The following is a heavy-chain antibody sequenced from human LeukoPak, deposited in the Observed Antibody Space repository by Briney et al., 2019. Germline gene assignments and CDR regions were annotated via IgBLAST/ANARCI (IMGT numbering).Heavy chain of an antibody. CDR3: AKEGEHHLVPDY. CDR1: GYTFTGYY. CDR2: INPNNGGT. J-gene: IGHJ4*02. Sequence: ASVKVSCKASGYTFTGYYMHWFRQAPGQGPEWLGWINPNNGGTNYAQTFQGRVTMTSDTSISTAYMELSSLRSHDTAVYYCAKEGEHHLVPDYWGQGTLVTASS. V-gene: IGHV1-2*02. D-gene: IGHD6-13*01.